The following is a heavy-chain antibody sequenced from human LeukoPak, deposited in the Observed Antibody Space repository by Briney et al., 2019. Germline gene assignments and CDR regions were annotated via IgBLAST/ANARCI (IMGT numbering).Heavy chain of an antibody. V-gene: IGHV1-69*13. CDR2: IIPIFGTA. CDR3: ARGVPAATAYNYYYYYMDV. CDR1: GGTFSSYA. D-gene: IGHD2-2*01. J-gene: IGHJ6*03. Sequence: SVKVSCKASGGTFSSYAISWVRQAPGQGLEWMGGIIPIFGTANYAQKFQGRVTITADESTSTAYMELSSLRSEDTAVYYCARGVPAATAYNYYYYYMDVWGKGTTVTVSS.